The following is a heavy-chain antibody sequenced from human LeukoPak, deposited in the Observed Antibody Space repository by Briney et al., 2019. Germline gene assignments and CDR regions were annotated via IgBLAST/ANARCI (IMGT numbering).Heavy chain of an antibody. CDR2: INPNSGGT. CDR1: GYAFTGYY. J-gene: IGHJ4*02. Sequence: ASVKVSCKASGYAFTGYYMHWVRQAPGQGLEWMGWINPNSGGTNYAQKFQGRVTMTRDTSISTAYMELSRLRSDDTAVYYCAREDYGDYCSTYWGQGTLVTVSS. V-gene: IGHV1-2*02. D-gene: IGHD4-17*01. CDR3: AREDYGDYCSTY.